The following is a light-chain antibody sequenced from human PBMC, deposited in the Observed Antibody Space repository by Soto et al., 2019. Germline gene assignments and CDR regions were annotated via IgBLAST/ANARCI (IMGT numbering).Light chain of an antibody. V-gene: IGKV3-15*01. J-gene: IGKJ1*01. CDR2: AAY. Sequence: IVMTQSPATLSVSPGARATLSCRASQSVSSYLAWAQQNPGQPPRPPIYAAYTRATGPPARFRGSGSGTEFPLPISSLQSEDFAVYSCQQYNNWPMPFGQGTQLDI. CDR3: QQYNNWPMP. CDR1: QSVSSY.